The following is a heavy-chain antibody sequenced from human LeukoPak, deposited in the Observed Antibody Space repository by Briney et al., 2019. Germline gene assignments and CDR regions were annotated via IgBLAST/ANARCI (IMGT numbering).Heavy chain of an antibody. CDR1: GGTFSTYA. CDR3: ARDLYCNRTSCSV. CDR2: IIPMVGTA. Sequence: ASEKVSCKASGGTFSTYAIRWVRQAPGQGLEWVGVIIPMVGTATYAQRFQGRVTITADESTSTAYMELSSLRSEGTAVYYCARDLYCNRTSCSVWGQGTLVIVSS. V-gene: IGHV1-69*01. D-gene: IGHD2-2*01. J-gene: IGHJ4*02.